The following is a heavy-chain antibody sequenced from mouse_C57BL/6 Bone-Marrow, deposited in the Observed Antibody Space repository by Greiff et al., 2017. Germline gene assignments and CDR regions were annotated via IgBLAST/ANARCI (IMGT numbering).Heavy chain of an antibody. CDR2: IDPEGGGT. V-gene: IGHV14-2*01. D-gene: IGHD2-1*01. CDR1: GFNITDYC. CDR3: ARHGNCGGFFDY. J-gene: IGHJ2*01. Sequence: EVQLKQSGAELVKPGASVKLSCTASGFNITDYCMHWVKQRPERGLEWIGRIDPEGGGTKYTPKFQGKATITADTSSNTAYLQLSSLTSEDTAVYYGARHGNCGGFFDYWGQGTTLTVSS.